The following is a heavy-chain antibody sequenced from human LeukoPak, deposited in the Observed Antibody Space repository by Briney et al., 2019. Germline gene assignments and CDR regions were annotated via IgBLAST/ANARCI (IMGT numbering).Heavy chain of an antibody. V-gene: IGHV3-9*01. CDR2: ISWNSGSI. J-gene: IGHJ4*02. Sequence: GGSLRLSCATSGFTFSNYWMSWVRQAPGKGLEWVSGISWNSGSIGYADSVRGRFTISRDNAKNSLYLQMNSLRAEDTALYYCAKGISVVVITHFDYWGQGTLVTVSS. CDR1: GFTFSNYW. D-gene: IGHD3-22*01. CDR3: AKGISVVVITHFDY.